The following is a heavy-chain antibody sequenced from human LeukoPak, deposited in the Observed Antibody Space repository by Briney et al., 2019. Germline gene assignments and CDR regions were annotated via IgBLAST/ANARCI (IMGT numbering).Heavy chain of an antibody. J-gene: IGHJ4*02. Sequence: GGSLRLSCAASGFNFSSYWMHWVRQAPGKGLVWISRINYDGTTTSYADSVKGRFTISRDNSKNTLYLQMNSLRAEDTAVYYCARVLVVIDYWGQGTLVTVSS. D-gene: IGHD3-22*01. CDR3: ARVLVVIDY. V-gene: IGHV3-74*01. CDR1: GFNFSSYW. CDR2: INYDGTTT.